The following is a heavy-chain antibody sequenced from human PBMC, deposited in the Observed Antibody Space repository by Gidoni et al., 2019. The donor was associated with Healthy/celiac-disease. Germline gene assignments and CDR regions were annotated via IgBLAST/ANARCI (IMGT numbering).Heavy chain of an antibody. Sequence: EVQLLEYGGGLVPPGGSLRLSCAASGFTFRSDAVRCVCQAPGKGLEWVSAMSGSGGSTYYADSVKGRFTISRDNSKNTLYLQMNSLRAEDTAVYYCAKLNSTSPPAGYDFWSGYYTWYYYGMDVWGQGTTVTVSS. CDR3: AKLNSTSPPAGYDFWSGYYTWYYYGMDV. J-gene: IGHJ6*02. CDR1: GFTFRSDA. V-gene: IGHV3-23*01. D-gene: IGHD3-3*01. CDR2: MSGSGGST.